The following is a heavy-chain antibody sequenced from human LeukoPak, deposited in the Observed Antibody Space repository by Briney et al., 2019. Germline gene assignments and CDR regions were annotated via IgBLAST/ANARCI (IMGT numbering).Heavy chain of an antibody. D-gene: IGHD4-17*01. V-gene: IGHV3-33*01. J-gene: IGHJ4*02. CDR1: GFTFSSYG. CDR2: IWYDGSNK. Sequence: GGFLRLSCAASGFTFSSYGMHWVRQAPGKGLEWVAVIWYDGSNKYYADSVKGRFTISRDNSKNTLYLQMNSLRAEDTAVYYCAREVGYGDYGIDYWGQGTLVTVS. CDR3: AREVGYGDYGIDY.